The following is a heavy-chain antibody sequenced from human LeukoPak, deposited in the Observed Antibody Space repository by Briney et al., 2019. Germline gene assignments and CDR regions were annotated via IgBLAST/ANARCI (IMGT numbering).Heavy chain of an antibody. CDR2: INWNGGST. Sequence: GGSLRLSCAASGFTFDDYGMSWVRQAPGKGLEWVSGINWNGGSTGYADSVKGRFTISRDNAKNSLYLQMNSLRAEDTALYYCARDGLRYFDRLLYCFDYWGQGTLVTVSS. CDR3: ARDGLRYFDRLLYCFDY. V-gene: IGHV3-20*04. CDR1: GFTFDDYG. J-gene: IGHJ4*02. D-gene: IGHD3-9*01.